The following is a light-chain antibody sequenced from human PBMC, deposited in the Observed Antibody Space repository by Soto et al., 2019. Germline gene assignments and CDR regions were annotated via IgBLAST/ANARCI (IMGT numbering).Light chain of an antibody. CDR2: GAS. J-gene: IGKJ4*01. V-gene: IGKV3-15*01. CDR1: QSVSSN. CDR3: QQYNNWPPLT. Sequence: EIVMTQSPATLSVSPGERATLSCRASQSVSSNLAWYQQKPGQAPRPLIYGASTRATGIPARFSGSGSGTEFTITISSLQSEDFAVYYCQQYNNWPPLTFGGGTKVEIK.